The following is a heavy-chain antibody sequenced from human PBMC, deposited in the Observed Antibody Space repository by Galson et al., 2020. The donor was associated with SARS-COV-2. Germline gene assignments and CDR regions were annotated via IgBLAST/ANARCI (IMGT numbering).Heavy chain of an antibody. J-gene: IGHJ6*02. CDR1: GFTFSSYG. D-gene: IGHD4-17*01. CDR3: AKDPTTSYLYGDYAGYGMDV. CDR2: ISYDGSNK. Sequence: GGSLRLSCAASGFTFSSYGMHWVRQAPGKGLEWVAVISYDGSNKYYADSVKGRFTISRDNSKNTLYLQMNSLRAEDTAVYYCAKDPTTSYLYGDYAGYGMDVWGQGTTVTVSS. V-gene: IGHV3-30*18.